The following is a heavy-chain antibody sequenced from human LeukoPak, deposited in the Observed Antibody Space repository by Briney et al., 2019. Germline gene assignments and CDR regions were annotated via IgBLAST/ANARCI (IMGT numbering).Heavy chain of an antibody. CDR1: GGSISTYY. CDR2: IYYSGST. D-gene: IGHD6-13*01. CDR3: ARGAAAGDY. V-gene: IGHV4-59*01. Sequence: SETLSLTCTVSGGSISTYYWSWTRQPPGKGLEWIGYIYYSGSTNYNPSLKSRVTISIDTSKNQFSLKLSSVTAADTAVYYCARGAAAGDYWGQGTLVTVSS. J-gene: IGHJ4*02.